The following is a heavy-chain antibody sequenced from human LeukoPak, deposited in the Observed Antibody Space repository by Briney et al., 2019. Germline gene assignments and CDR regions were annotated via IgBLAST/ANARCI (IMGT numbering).Heavy chain of an antibody. CDR2: ISSSSSTI. D-gene: IGHD6-19*01. Sequence: GGSLRLSCAASGFTFSSSSMNWVRQAPGKGLEWVSYISSSSSTIYYADSVKGRFTISRDNAKNSLYLQMNSLRAEDTAVYYCASLAETVAGIYYFDYWGQGTLVTVSS. CDR3: ASLAETVAGIYYFDY. J-gene: IGHJ4*02. V-gene: IGHV3-48*01. CDR1: GFTFSSSS.